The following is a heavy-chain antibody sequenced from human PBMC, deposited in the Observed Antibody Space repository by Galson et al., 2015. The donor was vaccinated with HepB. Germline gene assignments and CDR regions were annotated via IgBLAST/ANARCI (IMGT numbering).Heavy chain of an antibody. V-gene: IGHV4-59*08. D-gene: IGHD3-22*01. CDR1: GGSISSYY. J-gene: IGHJ4*02. CDR2: IYYSGST. CDR3: ARTYYYDSSGYYY. Sequence: ETLSLTCTVSGGSISSYYWSWIRQPPGKGLEWIGYIYYSGSTNYNPSLKSRVTISVDTSKNQFSLKLSSVTAADTAVYYCARTYYYDSSGYYYWGQGTLVTVSS.